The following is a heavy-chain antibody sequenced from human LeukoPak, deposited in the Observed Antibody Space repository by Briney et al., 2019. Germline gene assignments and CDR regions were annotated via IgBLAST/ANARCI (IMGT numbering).Heavy chain of an antibody. CDR1: GGSISSYY. J-gene: IGHJ5*02. D-gene: IGHD6-13*01. Sequence: SETLSLTCTVSGGSISSYYWSWIRQPPGKGLEWIGYIYYSGSTNYNPSLKSRVTISVDTSKNQFSLKLSSVTAADTAVYYCARKQKAAAGKNWFDPWGQGTLVTVSS. V-gene: IGHV4-59*12. CDR2: IYYSGST. CDR3: ARKQKAAAGKNWFDP.